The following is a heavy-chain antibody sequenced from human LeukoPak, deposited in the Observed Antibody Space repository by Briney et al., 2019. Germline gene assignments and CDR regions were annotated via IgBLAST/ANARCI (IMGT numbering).Heavy chain of an antibody. CDR1: GFTFSSYG. V-gene: IGHV3-30*02. CDR3: AKDHYASGSRSRFDY. D-gene: IGHD3-10*01. Sequence: GGSLRLSCAASGFTFSSYGMHWVRQAPGKGLEWVAFIRYDGSNKYYADSVKGRFTISRDNSKNTLYLQVNSLRADDTAVYYCAKDHYASGSRSRFDYWGQGTLVTVSS. CDR2: IRYDGSNK. J-gene: IGHJ4*02.